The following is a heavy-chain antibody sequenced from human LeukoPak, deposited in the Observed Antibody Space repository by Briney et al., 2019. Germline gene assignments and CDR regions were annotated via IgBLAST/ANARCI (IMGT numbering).Heavy chain of an antibody. CDR2: ISYDGRNK. CDR3: ARRRRPNGDYATKRDYYYGMDV. CDR1: GFTFSSYA. J-gene: IGHJ6*02. D-gene: IGHD4-17*01. Sequence: GGSLRLSCAASGFTFSSYATHWVRQAPGKGLEWVAVISYDGRNKYYADSVKGRFTISRDNSKNTLYLQMNSLRAEDTAVYYCARRRRPNGDYATKRDYYYGMDVWGQGTTVTVSS. V-gene: IGHV3-30*04.